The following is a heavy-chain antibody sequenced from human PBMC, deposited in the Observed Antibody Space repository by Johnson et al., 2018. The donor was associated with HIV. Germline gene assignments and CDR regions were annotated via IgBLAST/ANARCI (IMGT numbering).Heavy chain of an antibody. D-gene: IGHD4-17*01. CDR2: ISFDGSNK. Sequence: QVYLVESGGGVVQPGRSLTLSCAASGFTFNKFAMHWVRQAPGKGLEWLAFISFDGSNKYFGDSVEGRFDISRENSKNSHYLHMNSLRPEDTAVYFCGKDQYRKLTTVAGIWGQWTMVTVSS. V-gene: IGHV3-30*09. CDR3: GKDQYRKLTTVAGI. CDR1: GFTFNKFA. J-gene: IGHJ3*02.